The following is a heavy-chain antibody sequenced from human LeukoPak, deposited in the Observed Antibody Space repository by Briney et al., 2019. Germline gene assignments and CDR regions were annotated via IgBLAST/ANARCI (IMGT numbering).Heavy chain of an antibody. D-gene: IGHD5-18*01. CDR2: INHSGST. J-gene: IGHJ4*02. Sequence: SGTLSLTCAVYGGSFSGYYWSWIRQPPGKGLEWIGEINHSGSTNYNPSLKSRVTISVDTSKNQFSLKLSSVTAADTAVYYCARAGIQLWYDYWGQGTLVTVSS. CDR1: GGSFSGYY. V-gene: IGHV4-34*01. CDR3: ARAGIQLWYDY.